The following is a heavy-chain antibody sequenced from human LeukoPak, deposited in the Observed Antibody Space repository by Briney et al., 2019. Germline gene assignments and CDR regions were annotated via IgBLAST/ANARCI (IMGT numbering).Heavy chain of an antibody. D-gene: IGHD2-2*02. CDR3: AREGVPAAIGPGIYYYYGMDV. J-gene: IGHJ6*02. V-gene: IGHV1-18*01. Sequence: ASVKVSCKASGYTFTSYGISWVRQAPGQGLEWMGWISAYNGNTNYAQKLQGRVTMTTDTSTSTAYMELRSLRSDDTAVYYCAREGVPAAIGPGIYYYYGMDVWGQGTTVTVSS. CDR2: ISAYNGNT. CDR1: GYTFTSYG.